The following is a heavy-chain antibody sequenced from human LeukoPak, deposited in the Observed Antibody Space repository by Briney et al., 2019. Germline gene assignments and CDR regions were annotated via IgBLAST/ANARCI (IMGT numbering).Heavy chain of an antibody. Sequence: GGSLRLSCAASGFTFSSYSMNWVRQAPGKGLEWVSSISSSSSYIYYADSVKGRFTISRDNAKNSLYLQMNSLRAEDTAVYYCAKGYSMVRGVRDFDYWGQGTLVTVSS. CDR2: ISSSSSYI. CDR3: AKGYSMVRGVRDFDY. D-gene: IGHD3-10*01. V-gene: IGHV3-21*01. J-gene: IGHJ4*02. CDR1: GFTFSSYS.